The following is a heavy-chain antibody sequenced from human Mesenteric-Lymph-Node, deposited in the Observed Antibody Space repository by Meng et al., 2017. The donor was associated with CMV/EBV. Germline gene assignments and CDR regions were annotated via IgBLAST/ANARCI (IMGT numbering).Heavy chain of an antibody. V-gene: IGHV1-18*01. D-gene: IGHD2-2*01. J-gene: IGHJ5*02. Sequence: TFTRYANNWVRQAPGQGIEWMGWISASNGNTKYAQKVQGRVNMTIDPSTSTTYMELRSLRSDDTAVYYCAREGVVVVPAAIPSNWFDPWGQGTLVTVSS. CDR3: AREGVVVVPAAIPSNWFDP. CDR2: ISASNGNT. CDR1: TFTRYA.